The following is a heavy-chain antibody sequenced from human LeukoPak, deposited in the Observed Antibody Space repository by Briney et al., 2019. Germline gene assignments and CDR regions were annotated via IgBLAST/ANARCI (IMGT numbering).Heavy chain of an antibody. CDR1: GYTFISYY. CDR3: ALVVPAAINFDY. CDR2: INPSGGST. V-gene: IGHV1-46*01. D-gene: IGHD2-2*01. Sequence: ASVKVSCKASGYTFISYYMHWVRQAPGQGLEWMGIINPSGGSTSYAQKFQGRVTMTRDTSTSTVYMELSSLRSEDTAVYYCALVVPAAINFDYWGQGTLVTVSS. J-gene: IGHJ4*02.